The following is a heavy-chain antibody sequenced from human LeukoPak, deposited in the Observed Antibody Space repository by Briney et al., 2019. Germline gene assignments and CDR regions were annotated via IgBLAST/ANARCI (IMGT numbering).Heavy chain of an antibody. CDR3: ARVPTFNYYDSSGYYYVDAFDI. V-gene: IGHV4-38-2*02. J-gene: IGHJ3*02. D-gene: IGHD3-22*01. CDR1: GYSISSGYY. CDR2: IYHSGST. Sequence: SETLSLTCTVSGYSISSGYYWGWIRQPPGKGLEWIGSIYHSGSTYYNPSLKSRVTISVDTSKNHFSLKLSSVTAADTAVYYCARVPTFNYYDSSGYYYVDAFDIWGQGTMVTVSS.